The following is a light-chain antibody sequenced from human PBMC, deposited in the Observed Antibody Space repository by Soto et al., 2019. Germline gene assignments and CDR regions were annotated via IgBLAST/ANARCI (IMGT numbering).Light chain of an antibody. CDR2: DVS. CDR3: SSYTSSSPRWV. Sequence: QSVLTQPASVSGSPGQSITISCTGTSSDVGGYNYVSWYQQHPGKAPKLMIYDVSNRPSGVSNRFSGSKSGKTASLTISGLQAEDEADYYCSSYTSSSPRWVFGGGTKLTVL. CDR1: SSDVGGYNY. V-gene: IGLV2-14*01. J-gene: IGLJ2*01.